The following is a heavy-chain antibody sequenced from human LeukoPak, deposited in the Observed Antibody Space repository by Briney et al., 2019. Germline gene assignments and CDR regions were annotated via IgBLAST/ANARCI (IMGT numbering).Heavy chain of an antibody. Sequence: PSETLSLTCTVSGVSISSGDYYWSWIRQPPGNGLEWIGYIYYSGSTYYNPSLKSRVTISVDTSKNQFSLKLSSVTAADTAVYYCARGFYDSSGYYGYDYWGQGTLVTVSS. CDR2: IYYSGST. CDR1: GVSISSGDYY. J-gene: IGHJ4*02. V-gene: IGHV4-30-4*01. CDR3: ARGFYDSSGYYGYDY. D-gene: IGHD3-22*01.